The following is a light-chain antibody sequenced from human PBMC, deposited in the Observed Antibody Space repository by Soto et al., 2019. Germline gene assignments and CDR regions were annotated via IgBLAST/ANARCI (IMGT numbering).Light chain of an antibody. CDR3: QQYDSSDT. Sequence: EIVLTQSPGTLSLSPGERATLSCRASQSVRSSYLAWYQQKPGQAPRRLIYATSTRATGIPDRFSGSGSGTDFTLTISRLEPEDFAVYYGQQYDSSDTFGQGTKLELK. CDR1: QSVRSSY. J-gene: IGKJ2*01. CDR2: ATS. V-gene: IGKV3-20*01.